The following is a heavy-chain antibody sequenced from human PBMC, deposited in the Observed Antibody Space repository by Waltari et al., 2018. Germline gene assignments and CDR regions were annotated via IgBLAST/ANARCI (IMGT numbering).Heavy chain of an antibody. CDR1: GDSVSSNSAA. CDR2: TYYKSKWYN. D-gene: IGHD3-22*01. CDR3: ARGGRLSYSDSSGYHYPFDY. Sequence: QVQLQQSGPGLVKTSQTLSLTCAISGDSVSSNSAAWNWIRQSPSRGLEWLGRTYYKSKWYNDYAASVKSRITINPDTSNNQFSLQLNSMTPEDTAVYYCARGGRLSYSDSSGYHYPFDYWGQGTLVTVSS. J-gene: IGHJ4*02. V-gene: IGHV6-1*01.